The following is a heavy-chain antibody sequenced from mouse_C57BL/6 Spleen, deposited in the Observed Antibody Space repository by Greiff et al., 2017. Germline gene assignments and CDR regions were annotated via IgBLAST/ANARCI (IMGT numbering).Heavy chain of an antibody. J-gene: IGHJ2*01. D-gene: IGHD2-5*01. CDR3: AREGSNYRFDY. CDR2: ISDGGSYT. CDR1: GFTFSSYA. Sequence: EVKLQESGGGLVKPGGSLKLSCAASGFTFSSYAMSWVRQTPEKRLEWVATISDGGSYTYYPDNVKGRFTISRDNAKNNLYLQMSHLKSEDTAMYYCAREGSNYRFDYWGQGTTLTVSS. V-gene: IGHV5-4*01.